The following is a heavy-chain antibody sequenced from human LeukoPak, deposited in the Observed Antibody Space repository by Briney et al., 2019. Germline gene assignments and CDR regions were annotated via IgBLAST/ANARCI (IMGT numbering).Heavy chain of an antibody. CDR2: IDSAGST. V-gene: IGHV3-66*01. Sequence: GGSLRLSCAASGFTVSSNYMSWVRQAPGKGLEWVSLIDSAGSTYYADAVKGRFIISRDNYKNTVYLQMNSLRAEDTAVYYCARGVRPGIAAAYFWGQGTLVTVSS. D-gene: IGHD6-13*01. J-gene: IGHJ4*02. CDR3: ARGVRPGIAAAYF. CDR1: GFTVSSNY.